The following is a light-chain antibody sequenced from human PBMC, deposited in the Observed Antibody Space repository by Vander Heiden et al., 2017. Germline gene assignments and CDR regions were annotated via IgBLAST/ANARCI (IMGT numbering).Light chain of an antibody. CDR3: QQSDSTPFT. CDR1: QSISSY. Sequence: DIQMTQSPSSLSASVGDRVTITCRASQSISSYLNWYQQKPGKAPKFLIYAASSLQSVVPSRFSGSGSGTDFTLTISSLQPEDFATYYCQQSDSTPFTFGRGTKVDIK. V-gene: IGKV1-39*01. J-gene: IGKJ3*01. CDR2: AAS.